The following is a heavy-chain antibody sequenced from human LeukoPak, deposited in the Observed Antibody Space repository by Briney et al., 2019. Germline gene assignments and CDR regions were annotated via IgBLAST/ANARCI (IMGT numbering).Heavy chain of an antibody. CDR1: GGSVSSYY. CDR2: IYYSGST. D-gene: IGHD2-15*01. CDR3: ARVAVVAAIKTYYFDY. J-gene: IGHJ4*02. Sequence: SETLSLTCTVSGGSVSSYYWSWIRQPPGKGLEWIGYIYYSGSTNYNPSLKSRVTISVDTSKNQFSLKLSSVTAADTAVYYCARVAVVAAIKTYYFDYWGQGTLVTVSS. V-gene: IGHV4-59*08.